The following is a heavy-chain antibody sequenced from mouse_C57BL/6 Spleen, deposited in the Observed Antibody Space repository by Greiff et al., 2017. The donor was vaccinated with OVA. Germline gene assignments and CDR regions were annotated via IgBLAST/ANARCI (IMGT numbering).Heavy chain of an antibody. D-gene: IGHD2-1*01. CDR1: GYTFTSYW. CDR3: SRWDGNFAY. J-gene: IGHJ3*01. V-gene: IGHV1-59*01. CDR2: IDPSDSYT. Sequence: QVQLQQPGAELVRPGTSVKLSCKASGYTFTSYWMHWVKQRPGQGLEWIGVIDPSDSYTNYNQKFKGKATLTVDTSSSTAYMQLSSLTSEDSAVYYCSRWDGNFAYWGQGTLVTVSA.